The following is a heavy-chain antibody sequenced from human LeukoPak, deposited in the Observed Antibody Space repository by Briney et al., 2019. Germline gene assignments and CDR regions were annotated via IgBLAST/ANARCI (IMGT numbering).Heavy chain of an antibody. V-gene: IGHV3-7*01. CDR3: AREPPGGGFDY. Sequence: PGGSLRLSCAASGFTFTSYWMAWVRQAPGKGLEWVANIKQDGSEKYYVDSVKGRFTISRDNSKNTLYLQMNSLRAEDTAVYYCAREPPGGGFDYWGQGTLVTVSS. CDR1: GFTFTSYW. D-gene: IGHD3-16*01. CDR2: IKQDGSEK. J-gene: IGHJ4*02.